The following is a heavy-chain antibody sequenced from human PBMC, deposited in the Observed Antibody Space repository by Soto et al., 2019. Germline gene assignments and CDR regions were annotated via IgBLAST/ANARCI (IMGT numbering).Heavy chain of an antibody. CDR3: AREDIVLMVYATQYYFDY. D-gene: IGHD2-8*01. J-gene: IGHJ4*02. CDR1: GFTFSSYS. Sequence: PGGSLRLSCAASGFTFSSYSMNWVRQAPGKGLEWVSSISSSSSYIYYADSVKGRFTISRDNAKNSLYLQMNSLRAEDTAVYYCAREDIVLMVYATQYYFDYWGQGTLVTVSS. V-gene: IGHV3-21*01. CDR2: ISSSSSYI.